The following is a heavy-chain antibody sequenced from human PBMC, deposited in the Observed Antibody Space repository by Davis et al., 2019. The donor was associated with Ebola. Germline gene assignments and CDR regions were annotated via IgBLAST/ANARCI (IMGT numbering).Heavy chain of an antibody. CDR2: INWMGSSE. CDR1: GFKFDDYG. J-gene: IGHJ4*02. CDR3: ATGVPNNDWQHQFDY. Sequence: GESLKISCAASGFKFDDYGMAWVRHVPGNGLEWVSGINWMGSSEGYLDSVKGRFTTSRDNADNSVYLQMNSLRVEDTAVYYCATGVPNNDWQHQFDYWGQGTLVTVSS. V-gene: IGHV3-20*04. D-gene: IGHD3-9*01.